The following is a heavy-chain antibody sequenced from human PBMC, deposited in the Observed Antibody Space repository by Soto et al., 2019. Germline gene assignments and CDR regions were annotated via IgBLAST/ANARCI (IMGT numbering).Heavy chain of an antibody. CDR3: ARGVRGAYGLDI. J-gene: IGHJ3*02. Sequence: EVQLVESGGGLVQPGGSLRLSCGASGFTFSSYWMHWVRQAPGKGLVWVSRINGDGSHTNYADSVKGRFTISRDNAKNTLYLQMNSLRAEETAVYYCARGVRGAYGLDIWGQGTMVTVSS. V-gene: IGHV3-74*01. D-gene: IGHD2-21*01. CDR1: GFTFSSYW. CDR2: INGDGSHT.